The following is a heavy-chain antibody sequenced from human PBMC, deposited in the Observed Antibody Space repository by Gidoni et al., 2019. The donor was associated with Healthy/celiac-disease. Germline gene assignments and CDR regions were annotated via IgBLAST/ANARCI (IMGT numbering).Heavy chain of an antibody. CDR3: ARAWGWPYNWFDP. D-gene: IGHD3-16*01. Sequence: QVQLQESGPGLVKPSATLSLTCTVSGGSVSSGSYYWSWIRQPPGKGLEWIGYIYYSGSTNYNPSLKSRVTISVDTSKNQFSLKLSSVTAADTAVYYCARAWGWPYNWFDPWGQGTLVTVSS. CDR1: GGSVSSGSYY. CDR2: IYYSGST. J-gene: IGHJ5*02. V-gene: IGHV4-61*01.